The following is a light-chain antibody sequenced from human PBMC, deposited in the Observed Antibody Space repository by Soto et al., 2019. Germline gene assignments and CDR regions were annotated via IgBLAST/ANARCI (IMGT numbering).Light chain of an antibody. V-gene: IGLV3-21*02. CDR3: QVWDTTNPVI. J-gene: IGLJ2*01. Sequence: SCELTQPSSGSVAPGQTARITCGRNNIEIKSVHWYQQKPGQAPVLVVYDDGDRTTGSPERFSGSKSGNTATLTTSRVEAGDEADYYCQVWDTTNPVIFGGGTKVTV. CDR2: DDG. CDR1: NIEIKS.